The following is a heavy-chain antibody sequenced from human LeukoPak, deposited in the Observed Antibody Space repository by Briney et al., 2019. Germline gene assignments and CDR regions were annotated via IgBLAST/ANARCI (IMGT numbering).Heavy chain of an antibody. Sequence: GGSLRLSCAASGFTFSSYAMHWVRQAPGKGLEWVAVISYDGSNKYYADSVKGRFTISRDNSKNTLYLQMNSLRAEDTAVYYCARGSEYNSGSYSQAEDWFDPWGQGTLVTVSS. D-gene: IGHD1-26*01. V-gene: IGHV3-30-3*01. CDR1: GFTFSSYA. CDR2: ISYDGSNK. J-gene: IGHJ5*02. CDR3: ARGSEYNSGSYSQAEDWFDP.